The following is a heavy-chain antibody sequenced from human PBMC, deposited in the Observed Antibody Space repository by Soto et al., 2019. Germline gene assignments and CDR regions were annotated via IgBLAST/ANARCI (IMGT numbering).Heavy chain of an antibody. J-gene: IGHJ5*01. V-gene: IGHV3-23*01. CDR3: ARSGGLCGGGRCYPLWFDS. CDR1: GFTFSSYA. CDR2: ISAGGTT. D-gene: IGHD2-15*01. Sequence: EVQLLESGGGLVQPGRSLRLSCAASGFTFSSYAMDWVRQAPGKGLDWVSTISAGGTTFYADSVKAQFTISRDNSKSTLYLQMNGLRADETPVYYCARSGGLCGGGRCYPLWFDSWGQGTLVTVSS.